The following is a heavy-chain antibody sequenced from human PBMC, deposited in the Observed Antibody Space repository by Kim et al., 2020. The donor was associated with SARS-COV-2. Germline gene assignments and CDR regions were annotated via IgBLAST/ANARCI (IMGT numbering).Heavy chain of an antibody. D-gene: IGHD6-13*01. CDR2: IWYDGSNK. CDR1: GFTFSSYG. J-gene: IGHJ4*02. V-gene: IGHV3-33*01. CDR3: AREGRKIAAAGRGFDY. Sequence: GGSLRLSCAASGFTFSSYGMHWVRQAPGKGLEWVAVIWYDGSNKYYADSVKGRFTISRDNSKNTLYLQMNSLRAEDTAVYYCAREGRKIAAAGRGFDYWGQGTLVTVSS.